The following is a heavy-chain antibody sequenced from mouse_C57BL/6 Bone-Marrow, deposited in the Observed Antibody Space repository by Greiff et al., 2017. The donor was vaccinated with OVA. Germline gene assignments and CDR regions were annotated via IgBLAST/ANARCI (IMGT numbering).Heavy chain of an antibody. J-gene: IGHJ2*01. CDR3: ARRYGNLFDY. V-gene: IGHV3-6*01. Sequence: EVQLQQSGPGLVKPSQSLSLTCSVTGYSITSGYYWNWIRQFPGNKLEWMGYISYDGSNNYNPYLKNRISITRDTSKTQFFLKLNSVTTEDTATYYCARRYGNLFDYWGQGTTLTVSS. D-gene: IGHD2-10*02. CDR1: GYSITSGYY. CDR2: ISYDGSN.